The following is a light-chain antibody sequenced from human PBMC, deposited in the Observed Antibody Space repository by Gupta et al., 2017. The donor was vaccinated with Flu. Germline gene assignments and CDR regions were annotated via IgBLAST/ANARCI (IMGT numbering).Light chain of an antibody. CDR3: YSAADNNQM. Sequence: SYEPAQPSSVSVSPGQTPSITSSGDVLAKNDVRWLQQKAGQAPVLVIYKDSEPPSGVPERFSGSSSGTTVTLTIRGAQVEDEADYYCYSAADNNQMFGGGTKLTVL. CDR2: KDS. J-gene: IGLJ3*02. CDR1: VLAKND. V-gene: IGLV3-27*01.